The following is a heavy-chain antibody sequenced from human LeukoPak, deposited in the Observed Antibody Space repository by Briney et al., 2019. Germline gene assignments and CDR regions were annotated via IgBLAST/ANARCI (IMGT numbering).Heavy chain of an antibody. CDR3: VRQGVTMIVVVRHYFDY. J-gene: IGHJ4*02. D-gene: IGHD3-22*01. V-gene: IGHV3-30*01. Sequence: GSLRLSCAASGFTFSSYAMHWVRQAPGKGLEWVAVISYDGSNKYYADSVKGRFTISRDNSKNTLYLQMNSLRAEDTAVYYCVRQGVTMIVVVRHYFDYWGQGTLVTVSS. CDR2: ISYDGSNK. CDR1: GFTFSSYA.